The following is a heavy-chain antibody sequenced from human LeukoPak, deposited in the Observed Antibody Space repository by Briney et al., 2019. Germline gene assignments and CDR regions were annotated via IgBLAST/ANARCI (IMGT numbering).Heavy chain of an antibody. Sequence: SETLSLTCTISGGSISTYYWSWIRQFPGKGLEWIGYVYYSGSPNYSPSLKSRVTISLDTSKNQFSLKLSSVTAADTAVYYCARYYGSRAAGFDYWGQGILVTVCS. J-gene: IGHJ4*02. V-gene: IGHV4-59*08. CDR2: VYYSGSP. CDR3: ARYYGSRAAGFDY. CDR1: GGSISTYY. D-gene: IGHD3-10*01.